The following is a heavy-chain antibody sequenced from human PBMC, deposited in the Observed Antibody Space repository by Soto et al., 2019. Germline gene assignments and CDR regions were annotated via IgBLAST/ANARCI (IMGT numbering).Heavy chain of an antibody. D-gene: IGHD2-15*01. V-gene: IGHV4-34*01. CDR2: INHSGST. CDR1: GGPFSGYY. Sequence: SETLSLTCAVYGGPFSGYYWSWIRQPPGKGLEWIGEINHSGSTNYNPSLKSRVTILVDTSKNQFSLKLSSVTAADTAVYYCARGPGGYSPSYWGQGTLVTVSS. CDR3: ARGPGGYSPSY. J-gene: IGHJ4*02.